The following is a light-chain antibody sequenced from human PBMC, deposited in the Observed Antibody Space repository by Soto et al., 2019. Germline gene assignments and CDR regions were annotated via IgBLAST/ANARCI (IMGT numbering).Light chain of an antibody. V-gene: IGKV3-15*01. J-gene: IGKJ2*01. Sequence: EIVMTQSPATLSVSPGERATLSCRASQSISTSLAWYQQSPGQAPRLLIYGASTRATGVPARFSGSGSGTDFTLTISSLQSEDFAVYYCQQYINLPPYTFGQGTKLE. CDR1: QSISTS. CDR2: GAS. CDR3: QQYINLPPYT.